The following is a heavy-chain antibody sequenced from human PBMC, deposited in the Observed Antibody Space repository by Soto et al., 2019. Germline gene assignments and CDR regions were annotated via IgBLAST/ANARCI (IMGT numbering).Heavy chain of an antibody. D-gene: IGHD2-15*01. CDR2: MNPSTGNS. V-gene: IGHV1-8*01. CDR3: ARXXXXXXXXXFGADKYYFDF. Sequence: QVQLVQSGAEVRKPGASVKVSCEASGYTFTSYDIYWVRQATGQGLEWMGWMNPSTGNSGYAQKFQGRVTMTSDTSISTAHMELSSLRSEDTAVYYCARXXXXXXXXXFGADKYYFDFWGQGTL. J-gene: IGHJ4*02. CDR1: GYTFTSYD.